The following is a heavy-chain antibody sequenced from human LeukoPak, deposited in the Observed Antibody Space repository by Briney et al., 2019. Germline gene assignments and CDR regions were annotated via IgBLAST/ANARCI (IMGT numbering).Heavy chain of an antibody. V-gene: IGHV6-1*01. D-gene: IGHD1-14*01. CDR3: ARGFPDTFDY. J-gene: IGHJ4*02. Sequence: SQTLSLTCAISGDSVSDNSAAWNWIRQSPSRGLEWLGRTYYRSKWYNEYAVSVRSRITINADTSTNQFSLQLNSVTPEDTAVYYCARGFPDTFDYWGQGTLVTVSS. CDR2: TYYRSKWYN. CDR1: GDSVSDNSAA.